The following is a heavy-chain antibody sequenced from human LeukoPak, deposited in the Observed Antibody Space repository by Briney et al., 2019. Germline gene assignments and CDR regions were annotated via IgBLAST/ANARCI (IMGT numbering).Heavy chain of an antibody. CDR1: GGSFSGYY. D-gene: IGHD3-10*01. CDR2: INHSGST. Sequence: SETLSLTCAVYGGSFSGYYWSWIRQPPGKGLEWIGEINHSGSTNYNPSLKSRVTISVDTSKNQFSLKLSSVTAADTAVYYCARVGVAGSGSYRSHWFDPWGQGTLVTVSS. CDR3: ARVGVAGSGSYRSHWFDP. V-gene: IGHV4-34*01. J-gene: IGHJ5*02.